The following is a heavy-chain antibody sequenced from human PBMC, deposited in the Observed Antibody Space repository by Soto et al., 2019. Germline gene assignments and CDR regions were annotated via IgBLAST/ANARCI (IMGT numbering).Heavy chain of an antibody. V-gene: IGHV4-39*01. Sequence: SETLSLTCTVSGGSISSSSYYWGWIRQPPGKGLEWIGSIYYSGSTYYNPSLKSRVTISVDTSKNQFSLKLSSVTAADTAVYYFARHIHGIRGQQLVRGFHYYGMDVWGQGTTVTVSS. CDR3: ARHIHGIRGQQLVRGFHYYGMDV. J-gene: IGHJ6*02. CDR1: GGSISSSSYY. CDR2: IYYSGST. D-gene: IGHD6-13*01.